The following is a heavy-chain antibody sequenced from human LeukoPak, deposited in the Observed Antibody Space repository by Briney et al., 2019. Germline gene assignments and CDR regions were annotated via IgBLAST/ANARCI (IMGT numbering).Heavy chain of an antibody. Sequence: SETLSLTCAVSGGSISSGGYSWSWIRQPPGTGLEWIGYIYHSGSTYYNPSLKSRVTISVDRSKNQFSLKLSSVTAADTAVYYCARDHPSGYYFDYWGQGTLVTVSS. CDR3: ARDHPSGYYFDY. J-gene: IGHJ4*02. V-gene: IGHV4-30-2*01. CDR1: GGSISSGGYS. D-gene: IGHD5-12*01. CDR2: IYHSGST.